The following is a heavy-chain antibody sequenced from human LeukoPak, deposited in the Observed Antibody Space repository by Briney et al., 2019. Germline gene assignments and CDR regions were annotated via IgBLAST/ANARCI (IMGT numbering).Heavy chain of an antibody. J-gene: IGHJ4*02. CDR1: GFTFSGSA. D-gene: IGHD3-16*02. V-gene: IGHV3-73*01. CDR3: SRQAPGRLGELSLSYYFDS. Sequence: GGSLRLSCAVSGFTFSGSAIHWVRQASGQGLEWVGRIRSKAHSYATAYAASVKGRFTISRDDSKNTAFLQMNSLKTEDTAVYYCSRQAPGRLGELSLSYYFDSWGQGTLVTVSS. CDR2: IRSKAHSYAT.